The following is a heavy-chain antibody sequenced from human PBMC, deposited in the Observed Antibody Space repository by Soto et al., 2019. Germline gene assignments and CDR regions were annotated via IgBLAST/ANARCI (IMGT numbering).Heavy chain of an antibody. CDR1: GGSFSAYY. D-gene: IGHD3-22*01. V-gene: IGHV4-34*01. CDR2: INHSGST. J-gene: IGHJ6*02. Sequence: SETLSLTCVVYGGSFSAYYYSWIRQPPGKGLEWIGEINHSGSTNYNPSLKSRVTISIDTSRSQFSLKLSSVTAADTAVYYCARGSTYCYDSRSYGMDVWGQGTTVTVSS. CDR3: ARGSTYCYDSRSYGMDV.